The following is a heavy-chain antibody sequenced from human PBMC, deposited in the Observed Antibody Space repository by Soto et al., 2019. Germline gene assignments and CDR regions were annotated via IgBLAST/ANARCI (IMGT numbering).Heavy chain of an antibody. CDR3: ARTSSRDGYNRPFGY. D-gene: IGHD5-12*01. CDR1: GGTFSSYA. V-gene: IGHV1-69*06. Sequence: ASVKVSCKSSGGTFSSYAISWVRQAPGQGLEWMGGIIPIFGTANYAQKFQGRVTITADKSTSTAYMELSSLRSEDTAVYYCARTSSRDGYNRPFGYCGQRTLVTVSS. CDR2: IIPIFGTA. J-gene: IGHJ4*02.